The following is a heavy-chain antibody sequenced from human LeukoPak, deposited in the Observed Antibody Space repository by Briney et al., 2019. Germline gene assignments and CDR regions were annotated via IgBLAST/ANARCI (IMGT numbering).Heavy chain of an antibody. CDR3: AKGGDIVVVPAAMGPCGY. Sequence: PEGSLRLSCAASGFTFSNYNMNWVRQAPGKGLEWVSYISSSSNTIYYADSVKGRFTISRDNAKNSLYLQMNSLRAEDTAVYYCAKGGDIVVVPAAMGPCGYWGQGTLVTVSS. J-gene: IGHJ4*02. CDR2: ISSSSNTI. V-gene: IGHV3-48*01. CDR1: GFTFSNYN. D-gene: IGHD2-2*01.